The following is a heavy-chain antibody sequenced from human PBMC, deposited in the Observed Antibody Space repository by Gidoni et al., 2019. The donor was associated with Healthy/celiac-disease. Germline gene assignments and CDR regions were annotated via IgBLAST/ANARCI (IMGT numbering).Heavy chain of an antibody. CDR3: ARDPYCSGGSCAPGDI. J-gene: IGHJ3*02. D-gene: IGHD2-15*01. V-gene: IGHV3-53*01. CDR2: IYSGGSK. CDR1: GFTVSSNY. Sequence: EVQLVESGGGLIQHGGSLRLSCAASGFTVSSNYMSWVRQAPGKGLEWVQVIYSGGSKYYADSVKGRFTISRDNSKNTLYLQMNSLRAEDTAVYYCARDPYCSGGSCAPGDIWGQGTMVTVSS.